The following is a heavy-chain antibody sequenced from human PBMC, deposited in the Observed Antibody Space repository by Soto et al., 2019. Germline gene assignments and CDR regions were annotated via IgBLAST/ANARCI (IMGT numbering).Heavy chain of an antibody. CDR2: MNPNSGNR. CDR3: ARGRIAAAGGAFDP. D-gene: IGHD6-13*01. CDR1: GYTFTSYD. V-gene: IGHV1-8*01. Sequence: QVQLVQSGAEVKKPGASVKVSCKASGYTFTSYDINWVRQATGQGLEWMGWMNPNSGNRGYAQKFLGRVTMTRNTSISTAYMELSSLRSEDTAVYYCARGRIAAAGGAFDPWGHGTLVTVCS. J-gene: IGHJ5*02.